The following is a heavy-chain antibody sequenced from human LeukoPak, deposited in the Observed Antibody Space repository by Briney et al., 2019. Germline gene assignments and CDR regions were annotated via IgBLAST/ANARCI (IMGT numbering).Heavy chain of an antibody. CDR1: GFTFSDYW. V-gene: IGHV3-7*01. Sequence: PGGSLRLSCAGSGFTFSDYWVDWVRQAPGKGLEWVANINRDGSQKNYLDSVTGRFTISRDNTKNSLYLQMNDLRAEDTAVYYCARNRGNQQFDYWGQGTLVTVSS. J-gene: IGHJ4*02. D-gene: IGHD1-14*01. CDR3: ARNRGNQQFDY. CDR2: INRDGSQK.